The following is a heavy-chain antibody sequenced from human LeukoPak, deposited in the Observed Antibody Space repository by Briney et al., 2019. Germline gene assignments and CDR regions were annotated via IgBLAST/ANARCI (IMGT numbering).Heavy chain of an antibody. CDR2: ISAQHGQT. V-gene: IGHV1-18*01. J-gene: IGHJ3*02. D-gene: IGHD3-10*01. CDR1: GYSENFYC. Sequence: ASVKVSCKTSGYSENFYCITWLRQVTGQGLEWMGWISAQHGQTEYAPNSQERVTITTDTYTNTAYMDVSNLTADDTAVYYLARNHYPYAFDIWGQGTMVTVSS. CDR3: ARNHYPYAFDI.